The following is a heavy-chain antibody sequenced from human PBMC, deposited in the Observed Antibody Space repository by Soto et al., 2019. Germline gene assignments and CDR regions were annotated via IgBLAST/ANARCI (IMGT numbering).Heavy chain of an antibody. J-gene: IGHJ5*02. CDR1: GGSISSSSYY. V-gene: IGHV4-39*01. Sequence: SETLSLTCTVSGGSISSSSYYWGWIRQPPGKGLEWIGSIYYSGSTYYNPSLKSRVTISVDTSKNQFSLKLSSVTAADTAVYYCARGIVVVVAAYNNWFDPWGQGTLVTV. CDR3: ARGIVVVVAAYNNWFDP. D-gene: IGHD2-15*01. CDR2: IYYSGST.